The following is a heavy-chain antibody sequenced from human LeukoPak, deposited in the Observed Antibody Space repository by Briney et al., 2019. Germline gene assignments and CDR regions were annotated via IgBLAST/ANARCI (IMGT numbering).Heavy chain of an antibody. V-gene: IGHV3-7*01. CDR2: IKQDGNTK. CDR3: AREPNTAMVTLDY. D-gene: IGHD5-18*01. Sequence: GGSLGLSCAASGFTFSTFWMTWVRQAPGKGLEWVANIKQDGNTKYYVDSVKGRFTISRDNPNNLLYLQINSLRAEDTAVYYCAREPNTAMVTLDYWGQGTLVTVSS. J-gene: IGHJ4*02. CDR1: GFTFSTFW.